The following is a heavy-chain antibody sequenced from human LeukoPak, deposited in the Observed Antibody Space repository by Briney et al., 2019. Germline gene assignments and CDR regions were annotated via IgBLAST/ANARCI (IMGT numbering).Heavy chain of an antibody. J-gene: IGHJ3*02. D-gene: IGHD2-15*01. Sequence: GGSLRLSCSASGFTFSSYAMHWVRQAPGKGLEYVSAISSNGGSTYYADSVKGRFTISRDNSKNTLYLQMSSLRAEDTAVYYCARDREVVAFDIWGQGTMVTVSS. CDR1: GFTFSSYA. CDR2: ISSNGGST. CDR3: ARDREVVAFDI. V-gene: IGHV3-64D*09.